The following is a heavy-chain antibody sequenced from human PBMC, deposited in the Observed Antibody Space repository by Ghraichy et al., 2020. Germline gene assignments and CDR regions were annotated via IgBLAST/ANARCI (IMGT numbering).Heavy chain of an antibody. Sequence: ASVKVSCKASGYTFKSYNMHWVRQVPGQRLEWMGWINVGNGNTKYSQKLQGRVTITRDTSATTVYMELSRLRSEDTAVYYCARDFPPPGWYTMGPGDYWGQGTLVTVSS. CDR3: ARDFPPPGWYTMGPGDY. CDR1: GYTFKSYN. CDR2: INVGNGNT. J-gene: IGHJ4*02. V-gene: IGHV1-3*01. D-gene: IGHD6-19*01.